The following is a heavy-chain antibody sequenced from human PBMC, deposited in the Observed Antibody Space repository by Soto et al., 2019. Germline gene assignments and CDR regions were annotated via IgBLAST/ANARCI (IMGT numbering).Heavy chain of an antibody. D-gene: IGHD1-20*01. CDR2: IFYTGST. J-gene: IGHJ6*02. Sequence: PSETLCVTCTVARVSISDYCWSWIRQAPGKGLEWIGYIFYTGSTNYNPSLKSRVTISVDTSKNQFSLKLSSVTAADTAVYYCARYKSNYYYGMDVWGQGTTVTVSS. V-gene: IGHV4-59*01. CDR1: RVSISDYC. CDR3: ARYKSNYYYGMDV.